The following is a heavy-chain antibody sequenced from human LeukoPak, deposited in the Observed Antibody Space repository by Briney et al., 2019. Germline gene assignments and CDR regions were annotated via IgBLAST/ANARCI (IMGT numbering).Heavy chain of an antibody. CDR3: ARDGDDYGDYAYFDY. D-gene: IGHD4-17*01. CDR1: GGSISSGSYY. V-gene: IGHV4-61*02. Sequence: PSQTLSLTCTVSGGSISSGSYYWSWIRQPAGTGLEWIGRIYTSGSTNYNPSLKSRVTISVDTSKNHSSLKLSSVTAADTAVYYCARDGDDYGDYAYFDYWGQGTLVTVSS. CDR2: IYTSGST. J-gene: IGHJ4*02.